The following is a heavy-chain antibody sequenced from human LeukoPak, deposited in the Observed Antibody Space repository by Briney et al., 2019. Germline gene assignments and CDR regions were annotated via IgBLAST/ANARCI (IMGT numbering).Heavy chain of an antibody. J-gene: IGHJ4*02. D-gene: IGHD3-10*01. Sequence: SETLSLTCTVSGGSISSSSYYWGWIRQPPGKGLEWIGSIYYSGSTYYNPSLKSPVTVSMDTSKNPFSLKLSSVPAADTAVNYCARDLTESGLFDYSGQRTPVTAYS. V-gene: IGHV4-39*07. CDR2: IYYSGST. CDR1: GGSISSSSYY. CDR3: ARDLTESGLFDY.